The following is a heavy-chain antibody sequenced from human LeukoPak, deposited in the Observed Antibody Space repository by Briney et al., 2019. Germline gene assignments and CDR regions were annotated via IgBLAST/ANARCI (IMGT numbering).Heavy chain of an antibody. J-gene: IGHJ3*02. Sequence: SQTLSLTCAISGDSVSSNSAAWNWIRQSPSRGLEWLGRTYNRSKWYNDYAVSVKSRITINPDTSKNQFSLQLNSVTPEDTAVYYCARTEQWELTVADAFDSWGQGTMVTVSS. CDR1: GDSVSSNSAA. D-gene: IGHD1-26*01. CDR2: TYNRSKWYN. V-gene: IGHV6-1*01. CDR3: ARTEQWELTVADAFDS.